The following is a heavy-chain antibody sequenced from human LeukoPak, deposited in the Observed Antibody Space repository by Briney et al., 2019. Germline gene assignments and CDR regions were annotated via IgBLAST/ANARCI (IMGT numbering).Heavy chain of an antibody. Sequence: GGSLRLPCAASGFTVRSNYMSWVRQAPGKGLDWVSVIFSGRNTYYADSVKGRFTISTDTSKNTLDLQMNSLRAEDTAVYYCARTVPGYCSGGSCLGYWGQGTLVTVSS. V-gene: IGHV3-66*01. CDR1: GFTVRSNY. CDR2: IFSGRNT. D-gene: IGHD2-15*01. J-gene: IGHJ4*02. CDR3: ARTVPGYCSGGSCLGY.